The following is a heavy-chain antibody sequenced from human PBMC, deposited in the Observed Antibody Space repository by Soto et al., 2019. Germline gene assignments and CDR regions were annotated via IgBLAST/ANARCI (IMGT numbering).Heavy chain of an antibody. V-gene: IGHV1-2*02. CDR3: ASPRPGARFDP. J-gene: IGHJ5*02. Sequence: QVQLVQSGAEVKKPGASVKVSCKAPRYIFTAYFMHWVGQAPGQGLEWMGWINPNNGATHYGLSFPGRVNMNRDKAISPGHLEPRCLRSDRTAVLYRASPRPGARFDPWGQGTLVIVSS. CDR2: INPNNGAT. CDR1: RYIFTAYF.